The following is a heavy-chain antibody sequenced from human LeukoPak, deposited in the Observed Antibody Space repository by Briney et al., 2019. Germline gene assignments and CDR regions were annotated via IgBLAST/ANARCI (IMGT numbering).Heavy chain of an antibody. D-gene: IGHD3-10*01. CDR2: IYHSGST. V-gene: IGHV4-38-2*01. Sequence: PSETLSLTCAVSGYSISSGYYWGWIRQPPGKGLEWIGSIYHSGSTYYNPSLKSRVTISVDTSKNQFSLKLSSVTAADTAAYYCAGGENNYGSGRSYYDYWGQGTLVTVSP. J-gene: IGHJ4*02. CDR1: GYSISSGYY. CDR3: AGGENNYGSGRSYYDY.